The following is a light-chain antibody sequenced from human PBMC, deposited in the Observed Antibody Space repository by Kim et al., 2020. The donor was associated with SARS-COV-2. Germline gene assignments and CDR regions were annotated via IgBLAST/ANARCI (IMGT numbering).Light chain of an antibody. V-gene: IGLV3-19*01. J-gene: IGLJ2*01. CDR3: NSRDSTGNHS. CDR2: AKT. Sequence: SSELTQDPALSVALRQTVRITCQGDSLRIFYASWYQQKPGQAPRLVIYAKTNRPSGIPDRFSGSSSGNTASLTITGAQAEDEADYYCNSRDSTGNHSFGGGTKLTVL. CDR1: SLRIFY.